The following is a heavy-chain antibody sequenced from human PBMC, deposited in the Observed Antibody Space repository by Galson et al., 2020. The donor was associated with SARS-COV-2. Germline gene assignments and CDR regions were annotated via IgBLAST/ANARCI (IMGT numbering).Heavy chain of an antibody. CDR3: ARSRLVIYYFDY. CDR2: INHSGST. CDR1: GGSFSGYY. J-gene: IGHJ4*02. V-gene: IGHV4-34*01. D-gene: IGHD2-21*01. Sequence: SETLSLTCAVYGGSFSGYYWSWIRQPPGKGLEWIGEINHSGSTNYNPSLKSRVTISVDTSKNQFSLKLSSVTAADTAVYYCARSRLVIYYFDYWGQGTLVTVSS.